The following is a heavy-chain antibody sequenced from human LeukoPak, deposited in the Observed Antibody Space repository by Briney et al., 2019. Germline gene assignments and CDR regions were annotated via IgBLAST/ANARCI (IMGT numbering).Heavy chain of an antibody. CDR2: IIPTFGAT. J-gene: IGHJ6*03. Sequence: SVKVSCKASGGTFSSYGFSWVRQAPGQGPEWMGGIIPTFGATNYAQKFQGRVTISADKSTRTAYMELNSLRSEDTAIYYCATGPYVWESWHFNFYYMDVWGKGTTVTVSS. V-gene: IGHV1-69*06. CDR3: ATGPYVWESWHFNFYYMDV. CDR1: GGTFSSYG. D-gene: IGHD3-16*01.